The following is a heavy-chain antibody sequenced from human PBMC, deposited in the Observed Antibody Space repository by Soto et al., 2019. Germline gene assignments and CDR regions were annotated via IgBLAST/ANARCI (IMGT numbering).Heavy chain of an antibody. D-gene: IGHD4-4*01. Sequence: LSLTCTVSGGSISSYYWSWIRQPPGKGLEWIGYIYYSGSTNYNPSLKSRVTISVDTSKNQFSLKLSSVTAADTAVYYCARASSNYAYYYGIDVWGEGTTVTVYS. J-gene: IGHJ6*04. CDR2: IYYSGST. CDR1: GGSISSYY. CDR3: ARASSNYAYYYGIDV. V-gene: IGHV4-59*01.